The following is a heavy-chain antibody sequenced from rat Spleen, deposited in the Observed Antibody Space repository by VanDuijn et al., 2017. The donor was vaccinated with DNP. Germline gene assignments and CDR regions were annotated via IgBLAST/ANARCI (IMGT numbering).Heavy chain of an antibody. CDR2: IRPSGGGT. Sequence: EVQLVESGGGLVXXGRXXKLSCAXXXFTXXXSGXXWIRLAPTRGLEWVTSIRPSGGGTYDRDSWKGRFTISRDNANRTLYLQMDSLRSEDTATYYCATSPGPNWFAYWGQGTLVTVSS. V-gene: IGHV5-19*01. CDR3: ATSPGPNWFAY. D-gene: IGHD1-4*01. J-gene: IGHJ3*01. CDR1: XFTXXXSG.